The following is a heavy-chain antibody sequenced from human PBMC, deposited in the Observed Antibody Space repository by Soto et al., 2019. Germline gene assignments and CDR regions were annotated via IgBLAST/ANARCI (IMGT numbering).Heavy chain of an antibody. D-gene: IGHD5-18*01. J-gene: IGHJ6*02. CDR2: INPSGGST. CDR3: ARGLPRGYSYGYHYYYGMDV. V-gene: IGHV1-46*01. CDR1: GYTFTSYY. Sequence: GASMKVSFKASGYTFTSYYMHWVRQAPGQRLEWMGIINPSGGSTSYAQKFQGRVTMTRDTSTSKVYMELSSLRSEDTAVYYCARGLPRGYSYGYHYYYGMDVWGQGTTVTVSS.